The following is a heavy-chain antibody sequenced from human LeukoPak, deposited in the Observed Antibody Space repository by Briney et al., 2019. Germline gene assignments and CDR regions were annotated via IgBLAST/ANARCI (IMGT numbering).Heavy chain of an antibody. J-gene: IGHJ5*02. CDR1: GFTFSNYA. V-gene: IGHV3-7*03. D-gene: IGHD3-3*01. Sequence: GGSLRLSCAASGFTFSNYAVSWVRQAPGKGLEWVANINEDGSGKYYMDSVKGRFTISRDNAKNSLYLQMNSLRAEDTAIYYCMRSEVGRNWFDPWGQGTLVTVSS. CDR2: INEDGSGK. CDR3: MRSEVGRNWFDP.